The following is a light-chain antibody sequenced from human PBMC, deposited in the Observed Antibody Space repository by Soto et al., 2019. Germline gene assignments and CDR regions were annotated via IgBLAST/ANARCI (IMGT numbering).Light chain of an antibody. Sequence: QSALTQPASVSGSPGQSITISCTGTSSDVGGYNFVSWYQQHPGKVPKVMIYDVSKRPSGVSNRFSGSKSGNTASLTISGLQVEDGADYYCSSYRSGSTRVVFGGGTKLTVL. V-gene: IGLV2-14*03. CDR2: DVS. CDR1: SSDVGGYNF. J-gene: IGLJ2*01. CDR3: SSYRSGSTRVV.